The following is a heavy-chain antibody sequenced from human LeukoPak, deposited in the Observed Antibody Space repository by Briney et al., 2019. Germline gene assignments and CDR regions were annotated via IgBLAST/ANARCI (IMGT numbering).Heavy chain of an antibody. Sequence: ASVKVSCKASGYTFTNYDINWVRQATGQGLEWMGYMNPNSGNTGYAQKFQDRVTITSDTSISTAYMELSSLRSDDTAVYYCAREVLDYWGQGTLVTVSS. CDR3: AREVLDY. J-gene: IGHJ4*02. CDR1: GYTFTNYD. V-gene: IGHV1-8*03. D-gene: IGHD2-8*01. CDR2: MNPNSGNT.